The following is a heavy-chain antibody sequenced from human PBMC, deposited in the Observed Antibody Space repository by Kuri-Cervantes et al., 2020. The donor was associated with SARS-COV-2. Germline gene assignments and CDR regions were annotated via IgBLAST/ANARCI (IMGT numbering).Heavy chain of an antibody. CDR2: VSYDGSNT. D-gene: IGHD3-3*01. J-gene: IGHJ1*01. V-gene: IGHV3-30*18. Sequence: GGSLRLPCARSGFIFRSFGMHWVRQAPGKGLEGVAVVSYDGSNTYYADAVRGRFTISRDNTKYTLYLEMNRLRAEDTAVYCCAKPKGEYDFWSGFRIGSNVNWGQGTLVTVSS. CDR1: GFIFRSFG. CDR3: AKPKGEYDFWSGFRIGSNVN.